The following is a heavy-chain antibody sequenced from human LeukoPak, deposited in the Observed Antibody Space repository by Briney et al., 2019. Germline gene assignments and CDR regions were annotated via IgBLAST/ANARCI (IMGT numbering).Heavy chain of an antibody. J-gene: IGHJ4*02. CDR2: IYGGGST. V-gene: IGHV3-53*01. Sequence: PGGSLRLSCAASGFTFSNYAMSWVRQAPGKGLEWVSVIYGGGSTYYADSVKGRFTISRDNSKNTVYLQMNSLRAEDTAVYYCARDVLRPAVGCYWGQGTLVTVSS. CDR1: GFTFSNYA. D-gene: IGHD2-8*01. CDR3: ARDVLRPAVGCY.